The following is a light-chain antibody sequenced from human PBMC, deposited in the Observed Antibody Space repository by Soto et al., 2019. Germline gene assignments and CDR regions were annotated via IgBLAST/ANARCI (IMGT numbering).Light chain of an antibody. CDR1: QSVSSSY. CDR2: GAS. V-gene: IGKV3-20*01. J-gene: IGKJ3*01. CDR3: QQYDSSSVGIT. Sequence: EIVLTQSPGTLSLSPGERATLSCRASQSVSSSYLAWYQQKPGQAPRLLIYGASSRATGIPDRFSGSGSGTDFTLTISRLEPEDFAVYYCQQYDSSSVGITFGPGTKVDIK.